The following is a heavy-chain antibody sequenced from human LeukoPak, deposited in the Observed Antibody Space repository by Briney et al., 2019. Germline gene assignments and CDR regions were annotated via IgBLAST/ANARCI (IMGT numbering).Heavy chain of an antibody. Sequence: ASVKVSCKASGGTFSSYSMNWVRQAPGKGLEWVSYISSSSSTIYYADSVKGRFTISRDNAKNSLYLQMNSLRAEDTAVYYCARDDSSGYRTIDYWGQGTLVTVSS. D-gene: IGHD3-22*01. V-gene: IGHV3-48*01. CDR3: ARDDSSGYRTIDY. CDR2: ISSSSSTI. J-gene: IGHJ4*02. CDR1: GGTFSSYS.